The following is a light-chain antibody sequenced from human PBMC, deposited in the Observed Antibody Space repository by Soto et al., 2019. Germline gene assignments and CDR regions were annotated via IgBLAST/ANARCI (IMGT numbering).Light chain of an antibody. J-gene: IGLJ1*01. CDR3: ISYAGSSNV. Sequence: QSALTQPPSASGSPGQSVAISCTETSSDVGGYNYVSWYQQHPGKAPKLMIYEVNKRPSAVHDRFPGCKSGTTVYLTVSGLPAEDEADYSWISYAGSSNVFGNGTKVTVL. CDR2: EVN. CDR1: SSDVGGYNY. V-gene: IGLV2-8*01.